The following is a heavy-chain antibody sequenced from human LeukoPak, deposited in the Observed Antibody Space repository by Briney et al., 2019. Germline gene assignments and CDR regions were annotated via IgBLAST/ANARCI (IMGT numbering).Heavy chain of an antibody. Sequence: ASVKVSCKASGGTFSSYAISWVRQAPGQGLEWMGGIIPIFGTANYAQKFQGRVTITADESTSTAYMELSSLRSEDTAVYYCARGGRYCSSTSCYGGYAFDIWGQGTMVTVSS. CDR1: GGTFSSYA. D-gene: IGHD2-2*01. CDR2: IIPIFGTA. J-gene: IGHJ3*02. CDR3: ARGGRYCSSTSCYGGYAFDI. V-gene: IGHV1-69*13.